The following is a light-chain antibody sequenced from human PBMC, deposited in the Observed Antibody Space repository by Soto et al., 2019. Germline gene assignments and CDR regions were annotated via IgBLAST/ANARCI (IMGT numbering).Light chain of an antibody. J-gene: IGKJ2*01. CDR3: QQYDNLPYT. Sequence: DIQMPQSPSSLSASVGDRITITCQASQGISKSLNWYQHKLGKAPKLLIYDASNVETGVPSRFSGSVSGTDFTLTISSLQPEDFAIYYCQQYDNLPYTFGQGTKLEIK. CDR2: DAS. CDR1: QGISKS. V-gene: IGKV1-33*01.